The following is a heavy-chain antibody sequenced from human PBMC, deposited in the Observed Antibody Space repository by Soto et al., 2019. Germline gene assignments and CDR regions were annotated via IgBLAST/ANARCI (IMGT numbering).Heavy chain of an antibody. CDR2: IYSGGST. CDR1: DFTVSSNY. J-gene: IGHJ6*03. CDR3: AIDSVFWFGELNYMDV. Sequence: EVQLVESGGGLVQPGGSLRLSCEASDFTVSSNYMSWVRQAPGKGLEWVSVIYSGGSTCYADSVRGRFTISRDSSKNTIYLQMNSLRAEDTAVYYCAIDSVFWFGELNYMDVWGKRTTVTVSS. D-gene: IGHD3-10*01. V-gene: IGHV3-66*01.